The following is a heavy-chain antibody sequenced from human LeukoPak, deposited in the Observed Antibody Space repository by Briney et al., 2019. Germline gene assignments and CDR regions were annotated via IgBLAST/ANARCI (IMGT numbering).Heavy chain of an antibody. D-gene: IGHD3-22*01. J-gene: IGHJ3*02. CDR2: INPSGGST. Sequence: ASVKVSCKASGYTFTSYYMHWVRQAPGQGLEWMGIINPSGGSTSYAQKFQGRVTMTRDTSTSTVYMELSSLRSDDTAVYYCAGAPDDSSGYYYIGGAFDIWGQGTMVTVSS. CDR3: AGAPDDSSGYYYIGGAFDI. V-gene: IGHV1-46*01. CDR1: GYTFTSYY.